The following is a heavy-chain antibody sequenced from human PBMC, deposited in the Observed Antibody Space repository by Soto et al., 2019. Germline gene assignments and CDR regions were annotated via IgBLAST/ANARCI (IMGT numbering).Heavy chain of an antibody. D-gene: IGHD6-19*01. CDR1: GFTFSNYA. CDR2: ISYDGSNK. Sequence: PGGSLRLSCAASGFTFSNYAMHWVRQAPGKGLEWVAVISYDGSNKYYADSVKGRFTISRDNSKNTLYLQMNSLTAEYTAVYYCARDPLAVERPYWGQGALVTVSS. V-gene: IGHV3-30-3*01. CDR3: ARDPLAVERPY. J-gene: IGHJ4*02.